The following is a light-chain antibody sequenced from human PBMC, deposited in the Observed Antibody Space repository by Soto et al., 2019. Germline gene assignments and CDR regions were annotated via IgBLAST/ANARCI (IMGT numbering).Light chain of an antibody. CDR2: GAS. CDR3: HHYKAYPLT. V-gene: IGKV1-16*02. CDR1: QDISNY. Sequence: DIQMAQSPSSLSASVGDRVTITCRASQDISNYLAWFQHKPGKAPKSLIYGASSLQSGVPSNFSGSGSGTHFKLTITTLQPEDFATYVCHHYKAYPLTFGGGTKVEVK. J-gene: IGKJ4*01.